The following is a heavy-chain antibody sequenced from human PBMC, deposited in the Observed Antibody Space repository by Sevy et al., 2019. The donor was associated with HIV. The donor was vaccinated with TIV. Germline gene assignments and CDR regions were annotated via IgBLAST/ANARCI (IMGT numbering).Heavy chain of an antibody. Sequence: ETLSLTCTVSGGSISSYYWSWIRQPAGKGLEWIGRIYTSGSTNYNPSLKSRVTMSVDTSKNQFSLKLSSVTAADTAVYYCARSYPYYYDSSGYSYYFDYWGQGTLVTVSS. CDR2: IYTSGST. CDR1: GGSISSYY. CDR3: ARSYPYYYDSSGYSYYFDY. D-gene: IGHD3-22*01. V-gene: IGHV4-4*07. J-gene: IGHJ4*02.